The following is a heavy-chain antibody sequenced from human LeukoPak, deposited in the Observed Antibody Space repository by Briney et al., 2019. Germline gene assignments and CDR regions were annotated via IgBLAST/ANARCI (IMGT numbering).Heavy chain of an antibody. CDR3: AKYLTEGRFLEWLFPTPFDY. J-gene: IGHJ4*02. D-gene: IGHD3-3*01. CDR2: ISGSGGST. CDR1: GFTFSSYA. Sequence: PGGSLRLSCAASGFTFSSYAMSWVRQAPGKGLEWVSAISGSGGSTYYADSVKGRFTISRDNSKNTLYLQMNSLRAEDTAVYYRAKYLTEGRFLEWLFPTPFDYWGQGTLVTVSS. V-gene: IGHV3-23*01.